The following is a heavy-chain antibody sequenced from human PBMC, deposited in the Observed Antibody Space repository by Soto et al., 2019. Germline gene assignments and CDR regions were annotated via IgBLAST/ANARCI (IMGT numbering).Heavy chain of an antibody. Sequence: KVSCKASGGTFSIYGFSWVLQAPGQGPEWIGGIIPILTTPNYAQKFQGRVTIVADESTTTVYMELSSLKFEDTAVYYCATSVGIAPTGEDGMDVLAQGTSVTVSS. CDR3: ATSVGIAPTGEDGMDV. J-gene: IGHJ6*02. V-gene: IGHV1-69*01. D-gene: IGHD2-8*02. CDR1: GGTFSIYG. CDR2: IIPILTTP.